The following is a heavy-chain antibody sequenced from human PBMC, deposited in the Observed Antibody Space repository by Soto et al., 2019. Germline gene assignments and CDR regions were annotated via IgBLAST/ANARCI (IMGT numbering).Heavy chain of an antibody. V-gene: IGHV3-11*05. Sequence: QVQLVESGGGLVKPGGSLRLSCAASGFTFSDYYMSWIRQAPGKGLEWVSYISSSSSYTNYADSVKGRFTISRDNAKNSLYLQMNSLRAEDTAVYYCARSLQDIVATNYYDAFDIWGQGTMVTVSS. CDR2: ISSSSSYT. J-gene: IGHJ3*02. CDR1: GFTFSDYY. D-gene: IGHD5-12*01. CDR3: ARSLQDIVATNYYDAFDI.